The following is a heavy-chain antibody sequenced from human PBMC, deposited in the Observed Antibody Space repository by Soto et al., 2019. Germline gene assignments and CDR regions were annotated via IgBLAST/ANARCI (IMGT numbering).Heavy chain of an antibody. Sequence: ASGKVSCKASGYTFTRSGISWVRQAPGQGLEWMGWISTYNGDTNYAQTFQGRVTMTTDTSTSTVHMEVRSLRSDDTAVYYCAREGVAPYYYYGMDVWGQGTPVNVSS. CDR1: GYTFTRSG. CDR3: AREGVAPYYYYGMDV. V-gene: IGHV1-18*01. CDR2: ISTYNGDT. J-gene: IGHJ6*02. D-gene: IGHD5-12*01.